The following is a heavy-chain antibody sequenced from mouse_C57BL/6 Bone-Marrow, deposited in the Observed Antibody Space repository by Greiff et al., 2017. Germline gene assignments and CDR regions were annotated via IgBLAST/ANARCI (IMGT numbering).Heavy chain of an antibody. CDR1: YTFSRRVH. D-gene: IGHD1-1*01. V-gene: IGHV1-87*01. Sequence: VKLMESGPELARPWASVKISCQAFYTFSRRVHFAIRDTNYWMQWVKQRPGQGLEWIGAIYPGNGDTSYNQKFKGKATLTADKSSSTAYMQLSSLRSEDSAVYYCASLYYYGSYYFDYWGQGTTLTVSS. J-gene: IGHJ2*01. CDR2: GQGLEWIG. CDR3: SEDSAVYYCASLYYYGSYYFDY.